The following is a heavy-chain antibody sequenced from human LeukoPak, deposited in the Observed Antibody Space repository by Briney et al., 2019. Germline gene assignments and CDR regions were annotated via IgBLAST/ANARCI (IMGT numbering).Heavy chain of an antibody. D-gene: IGHD3-10*01. CDR1: GYTFTGYY. CDR3: ARRYGSGSNDY. J-gene: IGHJ4*02. V-gene: IGHV1-2*02. CDR2: INPNSGGT. Sequence: GASVKVSCTASGYTFTGYYMHWVRQAPGQGLEWMGWINPNSGGTNYAQKFQGRVTMTRDTSISTAYMEVSRLRSDDTAVYYCARRYGSGSNDYWGQGTLVTVSS.